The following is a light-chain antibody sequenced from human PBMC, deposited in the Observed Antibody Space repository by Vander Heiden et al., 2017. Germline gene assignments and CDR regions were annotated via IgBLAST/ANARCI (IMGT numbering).Light chain of an antibody. J-gene: IGLJ2*01. CDR1: SSDVGGYNY. Sequence: QSALTQPASVSGSPGQSITISCTGTSSDVGGYNYVSWYQQHPGKVPKLMIYDVSNRPSGVSNRFSGSKSGNTASLTVSGLQAEDEAVYYCSSYTSSNTVVFGGGTKLTVL. CDR3: SSYTSSNTVV. CDR2: DVS. V-gene: IGLV2-14*03.